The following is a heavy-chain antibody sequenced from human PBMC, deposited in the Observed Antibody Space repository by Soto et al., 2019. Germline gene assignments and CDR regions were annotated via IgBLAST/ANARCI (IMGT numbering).Heavy chain of an antibody. J-gene: IGHJ4*02. V-gene: IGHV4-34*01. Sequence: QVQLQQWGAGLLKPSETLSLTCAVYGGSFSGYYWSWIRQPPGKGLEWIGEINHSGSTNYNPSLKSRVTISVDTSKNQFSLKLSSVTAADTAVYYCARASEKGRKDFDYWGQGTLVTVSS. CDR1: GGSFSGYY. D-gene: IGHD3-10*01. CDR3: ARASEKGRKDFDY. CDR2: INHSGST.